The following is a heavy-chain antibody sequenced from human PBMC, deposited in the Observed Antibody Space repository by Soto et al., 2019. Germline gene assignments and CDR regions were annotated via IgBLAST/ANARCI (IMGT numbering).Heavy chain of an antibody. CDR1: GGTFSSDS. J-gene: IGHJ5*02. CDR3: ARDASTWSRSHNWFDP. V-gene: IGHV1-69*01. D-gene: IGHD2-15*01. Sequence: QVQLVQSGAEVKKPGSSVKVSCKASGGTFSSDSIKWVRQAPGQGLEWMGGTIPIFGTANYAQKFQGRVTISADESASTVYMDLSSLRSEDTAVYYCARDASTWSRSHNWFDPWGQGTLVTVSS. CDR2: TIPIFGTA.